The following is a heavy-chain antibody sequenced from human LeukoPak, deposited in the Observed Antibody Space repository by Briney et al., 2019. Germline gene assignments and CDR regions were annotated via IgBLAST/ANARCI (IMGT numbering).Heavy chain of an antibody. CDR2: INPNSGGT. J-gene: IGHJ5*02. D-gene: IGHD3/OR15-3a*01. Sequence: EASVKVSCKASGYTFTGYYMQWGRPGPGQGLGWMGWINPNSGGTKCAQKFRGRLTMTRHPPISTAHMERRRLRSDHAAVYYCARRRPPIWTGAGGRFDPWGQGTLATVSP. CDR3: ARRRPPIWTGAGGRFDP. CDR1: GYTFTGYY. V-gene: IGHV1-2*02.